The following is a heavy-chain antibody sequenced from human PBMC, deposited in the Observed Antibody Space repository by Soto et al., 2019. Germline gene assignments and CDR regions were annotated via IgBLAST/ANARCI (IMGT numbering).Heavy chain of an antibody. J-gene: IGHJ4*02. CDR3: ARSGYSSGWYTAFDS. CDR2: IYASGST. CDR1: GVSVTSYH. D-gene: IGHD6-19*01. V-gene: IGHV4-4*07. Sequence: SETLSLTCSVSGVSVTSYHWSWIRQPAGKGLEWIERIYASGSTISNPSLRSRVALSVDTSKNQFSLKLNSVTAADTAMYYCARSGYSSGWYTAFDSWSQGTLVTVSS.